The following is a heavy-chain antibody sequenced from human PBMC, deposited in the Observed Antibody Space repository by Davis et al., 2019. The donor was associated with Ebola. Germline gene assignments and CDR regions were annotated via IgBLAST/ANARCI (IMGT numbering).Heavy chain of an antibody. CDR3: ARGPMGYYYGMDV. V-gene: IGHV3-21*04. CDR2: IRAIGGDT. CDR1: GFTFSSYT. J-gene: IGHJ6*02. Sequence: GESLKISCAASGFTFSSYTMSWVRQAPGKGLEGVSRIRAIGGDTYYADSVKGRFTISRDNAKNSLYLQMNSLRAEDKAVYYCARGPMGYYYGMDVWGQGTTVTVSS.